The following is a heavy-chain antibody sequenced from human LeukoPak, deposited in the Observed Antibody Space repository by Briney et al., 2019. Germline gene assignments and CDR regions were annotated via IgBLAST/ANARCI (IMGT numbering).Heavy chain of an antibody. D-gene: IGHD2-2*01. V-gene: IGHV4-38-2*01. CDR1: GYSISSGYY. J-gene: IGHJ4*02. CDR2: IYHSGST. Sequence: SETLSLTCAVSGYSISSGYYWGWIRQPPGKGLEWIGSIYHSGSTYYNPSLKSRVTIAVDTSNNQFSLKLSSVTAADTDVYDCAISAAIGDFYYWGQGTLVTVSS. CDR3: AISAAIGDFYY.